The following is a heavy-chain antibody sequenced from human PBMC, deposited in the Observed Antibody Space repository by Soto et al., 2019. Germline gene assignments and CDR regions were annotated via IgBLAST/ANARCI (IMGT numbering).Heavy chain of an antibody. J-gene: IGHJ4*02. CDR3: ARSQTTVTXYDY. Sequence: SETLSLTCTVSGGSISSGDYYWSWIRQHPGKGLEWIGYIYHSGSTYYNPSLKSRVTISVDRSKNQFSLKLSSVTAADTAVYYCARSQTTVTXYDYWGQGTLVTVSS. CDR1: GGSISSGDYY. V-gene: IGHV4-30-2*01. CDR2: IYHSGST. D-gene: IGHD4-17*01.